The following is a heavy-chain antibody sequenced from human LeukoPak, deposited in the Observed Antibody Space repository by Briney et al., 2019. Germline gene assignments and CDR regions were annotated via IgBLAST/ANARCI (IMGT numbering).Heavy chain of an antibody. Sequence: GGSLRLSCAASGFTFSSYSMNWVRQAPGKGLEWVSSFSSSSTYIYYADSVKGRFTISRDNAKNSLYLQMNSLRAEDAAVYYCTRTTSGYTYGSAFDIWGQGTKVTVSS. CDR2: FSSSSTYI. CDR1: GFTFSSYS. D-gene: IGHD5-18*01. J-gene: IGHJ3*02. CDR3: TRTTSGYTYGSAFDI. V-gene: IGHV3-21*01.